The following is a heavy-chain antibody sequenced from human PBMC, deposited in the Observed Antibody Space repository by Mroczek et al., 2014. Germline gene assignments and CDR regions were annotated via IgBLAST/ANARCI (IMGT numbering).Heavy chain of an antibody. CDR2: INHSGST. V-gene: IGHV4-34*01. D-gene: IGHD2-2*02. CDR1: GGSFSGYY. J-gene: IGHJ4*02. CDR3: ARTGLVVPAAIGNDY. Sequence: QVQLQQWGAGLLKPSETLSLTCAVYGGSFSGYYWSWIRQPPGKGLEWIGEINHSGSTNYNPSLKSRVTISVDTSKNQFSLKLSSVTAADTAVYYCARTGLVVPAAIGNDYWGQGTLVTVSS.